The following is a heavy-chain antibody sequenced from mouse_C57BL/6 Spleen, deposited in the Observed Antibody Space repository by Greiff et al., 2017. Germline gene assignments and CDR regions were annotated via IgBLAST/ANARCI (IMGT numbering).Heavy chain of an antibody. J-gene: IGHJ1*03. CDR3: ARKVYYDPWYFDV. CDR1: GYAFSSSW. Sequence: QVQLQQSGPELVKPGASVKISCKASGYAFSSSWMNWVKQRPGKGLEWIGRIYPGDGDTNYNGKFKGKATLTADKSSSTAYMQLSSLTSEDSAVYFCARKVYYDPWYFDVWGTETTVTVSS. D-gene: IGHD2-4*01. CDR2: IYPGDGDT. V-gene: IGHV1-82*01.